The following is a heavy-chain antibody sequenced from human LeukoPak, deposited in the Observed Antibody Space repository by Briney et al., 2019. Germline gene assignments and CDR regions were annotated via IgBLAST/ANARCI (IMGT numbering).Heavy chain of an antibody. CDR1: GFTFSSYA. Sequence: PGGSLRLSCAASGFTFSSYAMSWVRHAPGKGLEWVSAISGSGGSTCYADSVKGRFTISRDNSKNTLYLQMSSMRAEDTAVYYCAKGLLYRDSAGYMDVWGKGTTVTVSS. CDR3: AKGLLYRDSAGYMDV. D-gene: IGHD2-21*02. J-gene: IGHJ6*03. V-gene: IGHV3-23*01. CDR2: ISGSGGST.